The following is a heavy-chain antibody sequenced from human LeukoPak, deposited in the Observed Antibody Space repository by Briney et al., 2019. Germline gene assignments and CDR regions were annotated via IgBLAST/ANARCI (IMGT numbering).Heavy chain of an antibody. CDR1: GFTFNTYA. Sequence: GGSRRLSCAASGFTFNTYAMSWVRQAPGKGLEWVSAISDSGGSAYYADSVKGRFTISRDNSKNTLYLQMNSLRAEDTAVYYCAKGYNCSGGSCYPALDYWGQGTLVTVSS. V-gene: IGHV3-23*01. J-gene: IGHJ4*02. CDR3: AKGYNCSGGSCYPALDY. CDR2: ISDSGGSA. D-gene: IGHD2-15*01.